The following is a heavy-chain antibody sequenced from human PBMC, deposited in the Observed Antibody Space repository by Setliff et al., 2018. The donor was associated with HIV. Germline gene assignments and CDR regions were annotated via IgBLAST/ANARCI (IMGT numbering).Heavy chain of an antibody. CDR1: GFTFGSYG. CDR2: IWYDGSEK. D-gene: IGHD2-2*01. J-gene: IGHJ4*02. V-gene: IGHV3-30*02. CDR3: ASGRYCSTTSCAEFDY. Sequence: PGGSLRLSCATSGFTFGSYGMHWVRQAPGQGLEWLAVIWYDGSEKYYVDSVKGRFTISRDNSNNTLSLQMNSLRAEDTAVYYCASGRYCSTTSCAEFDYWGQGALVTVSS.